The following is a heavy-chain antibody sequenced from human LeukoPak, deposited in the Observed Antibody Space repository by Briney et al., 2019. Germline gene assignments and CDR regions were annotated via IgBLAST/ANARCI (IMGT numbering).Heavy chain of an antibody. D-gene: IGHD3-22*01. CDR1: GGSISSSNW. CDR2: IYHSGST. Sequence: SETLSLTCAVSGGSISSSNWWSWIRQPPGKGLEWIGEIYHSGSTNYNPSLKSRVTISVDTSKNQFSLKLSSVTAADTAVYYCARGLTKYYYDSSGYYYWGQGTLVTVSS. V-gene: IGHV4-4*02. J-gene: IGHJ4*02. CDR3: ARGLTKYYYDSSGYYY.